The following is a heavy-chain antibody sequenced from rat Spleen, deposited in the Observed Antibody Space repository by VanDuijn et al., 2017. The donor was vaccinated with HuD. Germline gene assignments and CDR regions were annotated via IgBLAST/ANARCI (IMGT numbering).Heavy chain of an antibody. CDR2: ISYDGSST. D-gene: IGHD1-6*01. Sequence: EVQLVESGGGLVQPGRSLKLSCAASGFTFSNYGMAWVRQAPTKGLEWVATISYDGSSTYYRDSVKGRFTISRDNAKSTLYLQMDSLRSEDTATYYCARHGPHYGLSLYVMDAWGQGASVTVSS. J-gene: IGHJ4*01. CDR1: GFTFSNYG. V-gene: IGHV5-29*01. CDR3: ARHGPHYGLSLYVMDA.